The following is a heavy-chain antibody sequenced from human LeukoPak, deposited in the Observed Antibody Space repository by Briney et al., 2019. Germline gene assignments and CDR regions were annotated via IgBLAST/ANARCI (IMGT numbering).Heavy chain of an antibody. CDR2: IYYSGST. V-gene: IGHV4-59*01. J-gene: IGHJ6*02. D-gene: IGHD1-26*01. Sequence: SETLSLTCTVSGGSISSYYWSWIRQPPGKGLEWIGYIYYSGSTNYNPSLKSRVTISVDTSKNQFSLKLSSVTAADTAVYYCARGGSGSGSSTTPYYYYYGMDVWGQGTTVTVS. CDR3: ARGGSGSGSSTTPYYYYYGMDV. CDR1: GGSISSYY.